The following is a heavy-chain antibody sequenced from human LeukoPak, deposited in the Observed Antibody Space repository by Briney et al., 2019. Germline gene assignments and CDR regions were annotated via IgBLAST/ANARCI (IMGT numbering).Heavy chain of an antibody. Sequence: GGSLRLSCAASGFTFSSYAMSWVRQAPGKGLEWVSAISGSGGSTYYADSVKGRFTISRDNSKNTLYLQMNSLRAEDTAVYYCAKSGVSFRVWFDYLDYFDYWGQGTLVTVSS. V-gene: IGHV3-23*01. J-gene: IGHJ4*02. CDR2: ISGSGGST. CDR1: GFTFSSYA. CDR3: AKSGVSFRVWFDYLDYFDY. D-gene: IGHD3-10*01.